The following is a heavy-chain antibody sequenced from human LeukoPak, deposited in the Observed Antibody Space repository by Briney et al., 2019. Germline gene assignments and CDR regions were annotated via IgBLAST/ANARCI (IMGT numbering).Heavy chain of an antibody. CDR2: INHSGST. CDR1: GGSFSGYY. D-gene: IGHD3-10*01. V-gene: IGHV4-34*01. J-gene: IGHJ3*02. Sequence: SETLSLTCAVYGGSFSGYYWSWIRQPPGEGLEWIGEINHSGSTNYNPSLKSRVTMSVDTSKNQFSLKLSSVTAADTAVYYCARFTYYYGSGSDAFDIWGQGTMVTVSS. CDR3: ARFTYYYGSGSDAFDI.